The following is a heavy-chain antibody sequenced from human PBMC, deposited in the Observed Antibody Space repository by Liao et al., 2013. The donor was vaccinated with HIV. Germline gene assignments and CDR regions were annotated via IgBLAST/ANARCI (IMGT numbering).Heavy chain of an antibody. CDR2: IYTSGST. J-gene: IGHJ6*03. CDR3: ARGGDYDAYYYYMDV. D-gene: IGHD3-16*01. V-gene: IGHV4-4*07. Sequence: QVQVQESGPGLVRSSETLSLTCTVSGGSISSYYWSWIRQPAGKGLEWIGRIYTSGSTNYNPSLKSRVTMSVDTSKNQFSLKLSSVTAADTAVYYCARGGDYDAYYYYMDVWGKGTTVTVSS. CDR1: GGSISSYY.